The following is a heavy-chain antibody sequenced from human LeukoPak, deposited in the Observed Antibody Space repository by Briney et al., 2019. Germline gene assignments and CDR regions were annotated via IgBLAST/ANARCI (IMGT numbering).Heavy chain of an antibody. CDR1: GFTFSSYA. V-gene: IGHV3-23*01. Sequence: GGSLSLSCAASGFTFSSYAMSWVRQAPGKGLEWVSAISGSGGSTYYADSVKGRFTISRDNSKNSLYLQMNSLRAEDTALYYCAKGGEFFMDVWGKGTTVSVSS. J-gene: IGHJ6*03. D-gene: IGHD3-3*01. CDR2: ISGSGGST. CDR3: AKGGEFFMDV.